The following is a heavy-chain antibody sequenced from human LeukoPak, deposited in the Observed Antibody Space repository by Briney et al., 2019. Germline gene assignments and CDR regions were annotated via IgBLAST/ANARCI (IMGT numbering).Heavy chain of an antibody. CDR3: ARAGDNYDFTYYFDY. CDR2: IYYSGST. CDR1: GGSISSYY. V-gene: IGHV4-59*01. J-gene: IGHJ4*02. Sequence: SETLSLTCTVSGGSISSYYWSWIRQPPGKGLEWIGYIYYSGSTNYNPSLKSRVTISVDTSKNQFSLELSSVTAADTAVYYCARAGDNYDFTYYFDYWGQGTLVTVSS. D-gene: IGHD3-3*01.